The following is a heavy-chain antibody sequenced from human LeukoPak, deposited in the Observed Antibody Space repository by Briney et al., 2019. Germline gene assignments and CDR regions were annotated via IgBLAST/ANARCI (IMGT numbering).Heavy chain of an antibody. Sequence: SVKVSCKASGGTFSSYAISWVRQAPGQGLEWMGGIIPIFGTANYAQKFQGRVTITADESTSTAYMELSSLRSEDTAVYYCAVTYCGGDCYLPEYFQHWGQGTLVTVSS. V-gene: IGHV1-69*13. J-gene: IGHJ1*01. CDR3: AVTYCGGDCYLPEYFQH. D-gene: IGHD2-21*02. CDR1: GGTFSSYA. CDR2: IIPIFGTA.